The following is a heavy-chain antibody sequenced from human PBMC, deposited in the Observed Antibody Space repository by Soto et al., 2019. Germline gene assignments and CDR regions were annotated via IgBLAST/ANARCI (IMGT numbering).Heavy chain of an antibody. CDR2: IYHSGST. V-gene: IGHV4-30-2*01. J-gene: IGHJ5*02. CDR1: VGPISSGGYC. CDR3: ASRRLRNWFDP. Sequence: SSETLPLSRPVSVGPISSGGYCWSWIRQPPGKGLEWIGYIYHSGSTYYTPSLKSRVTISVDRSKNQFSLKLSSVTAADTAVYYCASRRLRNWFDPWGQGTLVTVSS. D-gene: IGHD4-17*01.